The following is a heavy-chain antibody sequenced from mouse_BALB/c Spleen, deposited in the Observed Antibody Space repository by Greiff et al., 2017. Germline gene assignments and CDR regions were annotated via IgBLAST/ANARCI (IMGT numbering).Heavy chain of an antibody. CDR1: GYTFTDYY. D-gene: IGHD2-14*01. V-gene: IGHV1-84*02. CDR2: IYPGSGNT. J-gene: IGHJ3*01. CDR3: ASGYDGAWFAY. Sequence: ESGPELVKPGASVKISCKASGYTFTDYYINWVKQKPGQGLEWIGWIYPGSGNTKYNEKFKGKATLTVDTSSSTAYMQLSSLTSEDTAVYFCASGYDGAWFAYWGQGTLVTVSA.